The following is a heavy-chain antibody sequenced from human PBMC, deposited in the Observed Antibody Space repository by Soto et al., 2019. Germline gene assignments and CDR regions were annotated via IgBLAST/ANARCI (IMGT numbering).Heavy chain of an antibody. CDR1: GYMVTRSA. CDR2: XRXXXGXT. D-gene: IGHD6-19*01. Sequence: VAPVEVSCNTSGYMVTRSAMHLVRQAPGQRIEWMXWXRXXXGXTXXXPXXEXRVTITRDTSASTAYMELSSLTSEDTPLYYCVRDGVAAGNINFDYWGQGNLVTGFS. CDR3: VRDGVAAGNINFDY. J-gene: IGHJ4*01. V-gene: IGHV1-3*01.